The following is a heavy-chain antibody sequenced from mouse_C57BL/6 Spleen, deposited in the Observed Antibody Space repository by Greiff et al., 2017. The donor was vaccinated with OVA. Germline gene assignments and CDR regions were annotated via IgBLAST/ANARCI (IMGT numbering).Heavy chain of an antibody. CDR2: INPNNGGT. CDR1: GYTFTDYY. D-gene: IGHD1-1*01. V-gene: IGHV1-26*01. J-gene: IGHJ4*01. CDR3: ARRGNPTVVEGAMDY. Sequence: VQLQQSGPELVKPGASVKISCKASGYTFTDYYMNWVKQSHGKSLEWIGDINPNNGGTSYNQKFKGKATLTVDKSSSTAYMELRSLTSEDSAVYYCARRGNPTVVEGAMDYWGQGTSVTVSS.